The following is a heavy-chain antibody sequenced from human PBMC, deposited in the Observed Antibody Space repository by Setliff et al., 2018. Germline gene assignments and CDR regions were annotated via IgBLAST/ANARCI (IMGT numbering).Heavy chain of an antibody. CDR1: GFTFSDYY. D-gene: IGHD5-18*01. J-gene: IGHJ4*02. V-gene: IGHV3-11*04. CDR3: ARDNWVDSVMVTEKGEF. Sequence: GGSLRLSCAASGFTFSDYYMSWIRQAPGKGLEWISYISTSSSTIYSADSVKGRFTISRDNANHSLYLQMNSLRAEDTAVYYCARDNWVDSVMVTEKGEFWGQGTLVTVS. CDR2: ISTSSSTI.